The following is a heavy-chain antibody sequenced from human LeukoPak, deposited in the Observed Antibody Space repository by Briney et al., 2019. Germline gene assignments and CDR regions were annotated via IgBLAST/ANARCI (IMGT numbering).Heavy chain of an antibody. CDR2: ISSGGMWI. Sequence: PGGSLRLSCAASGFTFSSYSMNWVRQAPGKGLEWVSSISSGGMWIYYADSLKGRFTISRDNSKNTLYLQMNSLRAEDTAVYYCAKKPYSSGWYFDYWGQGTLVTVSS. CDR3: AKKPYSSGWYFDY. CDR1: GFTFSSYS. J-gene: IGHJ4*02. V-gene: IGHV3-NL1*01. D-gene: IGHD6-19*01.